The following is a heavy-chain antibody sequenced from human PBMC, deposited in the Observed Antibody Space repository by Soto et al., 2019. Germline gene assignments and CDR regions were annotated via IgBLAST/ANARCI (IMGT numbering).Heavy chain of an antibody. CDR2: ISSNGGST. D-gene: IGHD5-12*01. V-gene: IGHV3-64*01. CDR1: GFTFSSYA. J-gene: IGHJ3*02. Sequence: GGSLRLSCAASGFTFSSYAMHWVRQAPGKGLEYVSAISSNGGSTYYANSVKGRFTISRDNSKNTLYLQMGSLRAEDMAVYYCARDGTLGGYDLRLDDAFDIWGQGTMVTVSS. CDR3: ARDGTLGGYDLRLDDAFDI.